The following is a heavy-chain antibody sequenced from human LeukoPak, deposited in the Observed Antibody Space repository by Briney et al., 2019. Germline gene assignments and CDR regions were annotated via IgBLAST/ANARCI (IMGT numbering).Heavy chain of an antibody. J-gene: IGHJ5*02. CDR3: AREPVGYCSGGSCFGAYNWFDP. V-gene: IGHV6-1*01. CDR2: TYYRSKWYN. D-gene: IGHD2-15*01. Sequence: SQTLSLTCAISGDSVSSNSAAWNWIRQSPSRGLEWLGRTYYRSKWYNDYAVSVESRITINPDTSKDQFSLQLNSVTPEDTAVYYCAREPVGYCSGGSCFGAYNWFDPWGQGTLVTVSS. CDR1: GDSVSSNSAA.